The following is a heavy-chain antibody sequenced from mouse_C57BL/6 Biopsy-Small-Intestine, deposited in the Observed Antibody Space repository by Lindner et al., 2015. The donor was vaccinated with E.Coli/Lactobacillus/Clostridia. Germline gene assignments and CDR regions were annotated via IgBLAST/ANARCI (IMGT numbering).Heavy chain of an antibody. J-gene: IGHJ1*01. CDR3: ARGSNLTPIFGVQKDDYVMDV. V-gene: IGHV1-4*02. CDR1: AYTFTSHD. D-gene: IGHD1-1*01. CDR2: VNPHSGNT. Sequence: SVKVSCKASAYTFTSHDINWVRQSPGQGLEWLGWVNPHSGNTGYARKFRDRITMTRNNSINTAYIQLSSPRSEDTAVYYCARGSNLTPIFGVQKDDYVMDVWGQGTTVTVSS.